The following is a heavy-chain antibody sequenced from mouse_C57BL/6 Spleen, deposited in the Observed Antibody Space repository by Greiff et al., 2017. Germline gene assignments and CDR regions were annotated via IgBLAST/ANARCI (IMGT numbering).Heavy chain of an antibody. CDR1: GFNIKDDY. CDR2: IDPENGDT. CDR3: TTREKGTWFAY. J-gene: IGHJ3*01. V-gene: IGHV14-4*01. Sequence: EVQLQESGAELVRPGASVKLSCTASGFNIKDDYMHWVKQRPEQGLEWIGWIDPENGDTEYASKFQGKATITADTSSNTAYLQLSSLTSEDTAVYYCTTREKGTWFAYWGQGTLVTVSA.